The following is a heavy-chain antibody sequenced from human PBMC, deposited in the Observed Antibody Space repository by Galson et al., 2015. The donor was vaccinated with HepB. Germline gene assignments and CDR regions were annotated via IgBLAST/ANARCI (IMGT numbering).Heavy chain of an antibody. CDR3: ADEGQSCNSVNCIAP. CDR2: ISHDGRNK. J-gene: IGHJ5*02. CDR1: GFTFSYYA. V-gene: IGHV3-30*01. D-gene: IGHD2/OR15-2a*01. Sequence: SLRLSCAASGFTFSYYAMHWVRQAPGKGLEWVADISHDGRNKYYADSVKGRFTISRDNSKNILYLQMNRLKPEDTAVYYCADEGQSCNSVNCIAPWGQGTLVTVSS.